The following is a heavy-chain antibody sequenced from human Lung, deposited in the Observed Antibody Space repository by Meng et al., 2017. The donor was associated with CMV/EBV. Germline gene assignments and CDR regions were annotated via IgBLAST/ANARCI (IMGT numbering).Heavy chain of an antibody. J-gene: IGHJ6*02. Sequence: SCVDSGLTFRNAWMNWVRQAPGKGLEWVAKIKSKGDGETRDYAAPVKCRFIISRDDSQTTLHLQMNSVKTEDTAVYYCVKRARFSSRVIWGQGPTVISSS. CDR1: GLTFRNAW. CDR2: IKSKGDGETR. V-gene: IGHV3-15*05. CDR3: VKRARFSSRVI. D-gene: IGHD3-9*01.